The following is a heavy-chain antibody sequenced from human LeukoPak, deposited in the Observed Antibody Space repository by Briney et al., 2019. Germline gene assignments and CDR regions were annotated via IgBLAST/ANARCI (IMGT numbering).Heavy chain of an antibody. CDR3: ARDGAPDAHCSSASCAIR. CDR1: GFTFSSYW. V-gene: IGHV3-7*01. CDR2: IKQDGSEK. J-gene: IGHJ4*02. D-gene: IGHD2-2*01. Sequence: GGSLRLSCAASGFTFSSYWMNWVRQAPGKGLEWVANIKQDGSEKYYVDSVKGRFTISRDNAKNSLYLQMNSLRVEDTAVYYCARDGAPDAHCSSASCAIRWGQGTLVTVSS.